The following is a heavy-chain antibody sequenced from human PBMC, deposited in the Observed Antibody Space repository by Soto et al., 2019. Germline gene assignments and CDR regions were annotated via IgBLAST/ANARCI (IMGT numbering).Heavy chain of an antibody. V-gene: IGHV3-9*01. J-gene: IGHJ4*02. CDR1: GFTFDDYA. CDR3: VRSKGGYSYGTPFDY. Sequence: GGSLRLSCAASGFTFDDYAMYWVRQVLGKGLEWVSSISWNSGNIGYADSVKGRFTTSRDNAENSLYLHMNSLRPEDTALYYCVRSKGGYSYGTPFDYWGEGTXATVAS. D-gene: IGHD5-18*01. CDR2: ISWNSGNI.